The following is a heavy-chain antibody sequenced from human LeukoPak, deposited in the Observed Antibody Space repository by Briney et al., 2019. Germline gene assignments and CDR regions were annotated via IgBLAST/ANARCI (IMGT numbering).Heavy chain of an antibody. CDR1: GFTFSSYA. V-gene: IGHV3-23*01. CDR3: AKSGAGSYFWLLPLDY. Sequence: GGSLRLSCAASGFTFSSYAMSWVRQAPGKGLEWVSAISGSGGSTYYADSVKGRFTISRDNSKNTLYLQMNSLRAEDTAVYYCAKSGAGSYFWLLPLDYWGQGTLVTVSS. CDR2: ISGSGGST. D-gene: IGHD1-26*01. J-gene: IGHJ4*02.